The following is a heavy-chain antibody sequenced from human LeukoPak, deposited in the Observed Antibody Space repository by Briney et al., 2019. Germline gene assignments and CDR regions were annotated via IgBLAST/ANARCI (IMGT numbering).Heavy chain of an antibody. CDR3: AAVAGENYYYYYMDV. CDR2: INPNSGGT. Sequence: GASVKVSCKASGYTFTGYYMHWVRQAPGQGLEWMGWINPNSGGTNYAQKFQGRVTMTRDTSISTAYMELSRLRSDDTAVYYCAAVAGENYYYYYMDVWGKGTTATVSS. J-gene: IGHJ6*03. D-gene: IGHD6-19*01. V-gene: IGHV1-2*02. CDR1: GYTFTGYY.